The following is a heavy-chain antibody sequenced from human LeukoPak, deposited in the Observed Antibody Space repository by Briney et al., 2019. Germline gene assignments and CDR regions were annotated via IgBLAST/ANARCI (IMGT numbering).Heavy chain of an antibody. V-gene: IGHV4-4*07. CDR1: GYSISSGYF. D-gene: IGHD3-10*01. CDR2: IYTSGST. Sequence: SETLSLTCTVSGYSISSGYFWGWIRQPAVKGLEWIGRIYTSGSTNYNPSLKSRVTMSVDTSKNQFSLKLSSVTAADTAVYYCARAVGSGSFQTYYYYMDVWGKGTTVTISS. CDR3: ARAVGSGSFQTYYYYMDV. J-gene: IGHJ6*03.